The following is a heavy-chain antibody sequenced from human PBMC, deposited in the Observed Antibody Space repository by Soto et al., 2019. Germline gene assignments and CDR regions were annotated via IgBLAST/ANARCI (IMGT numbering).Heavy chain of an antibody. CDR3: AKDSDYDSSGYYTGAQDAFDI. D-gene: IGHD3-22*01. Sequence: GGSLRLSCAASGFTFSSYGMHWVRQAPGKGLEWVAVISYDGSNKYYADSVKGRFTISRDNSKNTLYLQMNSLRAEDTAVYYCAKDSDYDSSGYYTGAQDAFDIWGQGTMVTVS. CDR2: ISYDGSNK. J-gene: IGHJ3*02. V-gene: IGHV3-30*18. CDR1: GFTFSSYG.